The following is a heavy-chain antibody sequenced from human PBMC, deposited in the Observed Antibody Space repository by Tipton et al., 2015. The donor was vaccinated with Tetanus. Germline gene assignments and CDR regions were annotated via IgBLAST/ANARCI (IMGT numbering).Heavy chain of an antibody. J-gene: IGHJ4*02. CDR2: INSDGSST. V-gene: IGHV3-74*01. Sequence: SLRLSCAASGIAFSSYWMHWVRQAPGKGLVWVSRINSDGSSTSYADSVKGRFTISRDNAKNTLYLQMNSLRAEDTAAYYCAREMGSGGFDYWGQGILVTVSS. CDR1: GIAFSSYW. D-gene: IGHD4-23*01. CDR3: AREMGSGGFDY.